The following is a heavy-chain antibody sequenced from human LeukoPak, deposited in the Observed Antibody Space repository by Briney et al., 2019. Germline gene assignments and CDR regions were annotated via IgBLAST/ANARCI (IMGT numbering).Heavy chain of an antibody. J-gene: IGHJ4*02. CDR3: AKQGGSGWYYQYYFDY. D-gene: IGHD6-19*01. Sequence: PGRSLRLSCAASGFTFSSYGMHWVRQAPGKGLEWVAVISYDGSNKYYADSVKGRFTISRDNSKNTLYLQMNSLRAEDTAVYYCAKQGGSGWYYQYYFDYWGQGTLVTVSS. V-gene: IGHV3-30*18. CDR2: ISYDGSNK. CDR1: GFTFSSYG.